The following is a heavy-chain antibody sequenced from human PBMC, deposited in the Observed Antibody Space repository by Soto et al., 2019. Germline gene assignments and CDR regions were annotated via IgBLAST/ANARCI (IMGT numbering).Heavy chain of an antibody. CDR1: GGTFSSYA. CDR2: IIPIFGTA. D-gene: IGHD1-1*01. CDR3: ARDFGTTTSTDERGGMDV. Sequence: SVKVSCKASGGTFSSYAISWVRQAPGQGLEWMGGIIPIFGTANYAQKFQGRVTITADESTSTAYMELSSLRSEDTAVYYCARDFGTTTSTDERGGMDVWGQGTTVTVSS. V-gene: IGHV1-69*13. J-gene: IGHJ6*02.